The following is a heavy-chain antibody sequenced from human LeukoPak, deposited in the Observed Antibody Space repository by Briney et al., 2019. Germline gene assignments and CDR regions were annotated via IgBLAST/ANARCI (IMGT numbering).Heavy chain of an antibody. D-gene: IGHD2-15*01. CDR1: GFTFSSYA. CDR3: AKDSVVVVAGDLFGY. Sequence: PGGSLRLSCAASGFTFSSYAMSWVRQAPGKGLEWVAFIRYDGSNKYYADSVKGRFTISRDNSKNTLYLQMNSLRAEDTAVYYCAKDSVVVVAGDLFGYWGQGTLVTVSS. CDR2: IRYDGSNK. J-gene: IGHJ4*02. V-gene: IGHV3-30*02.